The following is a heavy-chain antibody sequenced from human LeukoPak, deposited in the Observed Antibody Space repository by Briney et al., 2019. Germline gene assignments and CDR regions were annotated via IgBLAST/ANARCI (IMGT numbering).Heavy chain of an antibody. CDR3: ARDLDFYGSGSPPLDY. D-gene: IGHD3-10*01. Sequence: PGGSLRLSCAASGFTVSSNYMSWVRQAPGKGLEWVSVIYSGGSTYYADSVKGRFTISRDNSENTLYLQMNSLRAEDTAVYYCARDLDFYGSGSPPLDYWGQGTLVTVSS. J-gene: IGHJ4*02. CDR1: GFTVSSNY. V-gene: IGHV3-66*01. CDR2: IYSGGST.